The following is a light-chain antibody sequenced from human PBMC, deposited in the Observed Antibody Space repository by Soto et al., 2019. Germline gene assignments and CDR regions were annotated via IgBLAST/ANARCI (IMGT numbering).Light chain of an antibody. CDR3: QQYDNYPLT. CDR2: QAS. Sequence: DIQMAQSPSTLSANVGDRVSITCRASQTISTWLAWYQQKPGKAPNLLIYQASTLETGVPSRFSGSGSGTEFTLSISSLQPDDFATYYCQQYDNYPLTFGGGTKVEI. J-gene: IGKJ4*01. V-gene: IGKV1-5*03. CDR1: QTISTW.